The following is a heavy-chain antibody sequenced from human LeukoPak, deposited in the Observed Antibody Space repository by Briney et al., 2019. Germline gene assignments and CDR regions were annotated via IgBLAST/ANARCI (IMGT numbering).Heavy chain of an antibody. CDR3: AIGKYTSFDN. J-gene: IGHJ4*02. CDR2: TYYRSKWSF. CDR1: GDSLFTNGVA. V-gene: IGHV6-1*01. Sequence: SETLSLTCAISGDSLFTNGVAWNWLRQSPSRGLEWLGRTYYRSKWSFEYAVSVKSRLSINADTSKNQFSLHLTSVTPEDTAVYYCAIGKYTSFDNWGQGTLVTASS. D-gene: IGHD2-2*01.